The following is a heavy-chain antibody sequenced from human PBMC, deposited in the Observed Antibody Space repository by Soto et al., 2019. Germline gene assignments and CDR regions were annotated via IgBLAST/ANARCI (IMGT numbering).Heavy chain of an antibody. D-gene: IGHD3-22*01. CDR3: AKDLYYYDSSGYPVFDY. V-gene: IGHV3-74*01. CDR2: INGDGSST. CDR1: GFTFSSYW. Sequence: GGSLRLSCAASGFTFSSYWMHWLRQTPGKGLVWVSRINGDGSSTTYADSVKGRFIISRDNAKSTLYLQMNSLRAEDTAVYYCAKDLYYYDSSGYPVFDYWGQGTLVTVSS. J-gene: IGHJ4*02.